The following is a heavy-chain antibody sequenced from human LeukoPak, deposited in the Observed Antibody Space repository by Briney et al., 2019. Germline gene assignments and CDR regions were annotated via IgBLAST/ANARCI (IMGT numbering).Heavy chain of an antibody. CDR3: ARGPDCTNGVCYERFLDY. D-gene: IGHD2-8*01. CDR2: VNRDGSET. J-gene: IGHJ4*02. CDR1: GFALSSHW. V-gene: IGHV3-7*01. Sequence: GGSLRLSCAASGFALSSHWMTWVRQVPGRGPEWVANVNRDGSETYYLDSVKGRFTISRDNSKNTLYLQMNSLRAEDTAVYYCARGPDCTNGVCYERFLDYWGQGTLVTVSS.